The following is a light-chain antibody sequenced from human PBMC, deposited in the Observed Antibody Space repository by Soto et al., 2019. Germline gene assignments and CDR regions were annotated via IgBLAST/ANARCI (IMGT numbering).Light chain of an antibody. CDR1: QDVQNY. CDR3: QQYNNWPPAT. CDR2: GTS. J-gene: IGKJ1*01. Sequence: MTQSPATLSVSPGDRATLSCRASQDVQNYVAWYQHKPGQAPRLLIYGTSTRAKGIPARFSGSGSGTEFSLTISSLQSEDFALYYCQQYNNWPPATFGQGTKVDIK. V-gene: IGKV3-15*01.